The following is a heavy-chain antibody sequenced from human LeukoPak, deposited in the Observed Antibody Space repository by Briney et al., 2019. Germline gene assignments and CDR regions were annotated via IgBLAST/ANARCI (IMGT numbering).Heavy chain of an antibody. CDR2: MNPNSGST. J-gene: IGHJ5*02. Sequence: ASVKVSCKASGYTFTGYYMHWVRQAPGQGLEWMGWMNPNSGSTGYAEKFQGRVTMTRNTSISTAYMELRSLTSEDTAVYYCARVETRVFDNWFDPWGQGTLVTVSS. V-gene: IGHV1-8*02. CDR3: ARVETRVFDNWFDP. CDR1: GYTFTGYY.